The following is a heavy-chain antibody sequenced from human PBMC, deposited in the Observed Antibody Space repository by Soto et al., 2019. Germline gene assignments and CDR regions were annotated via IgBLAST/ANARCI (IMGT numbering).Heavy chain of an antibody. D-gene: IGHD2-15*01. CDR3: ARAEVVVAATGAGWFDP. Sequence: ASVKVSCKASGYTFTSYGISWVRQAPGQGLEWMGWISAYNGNTNYAQKLQGRVTMITDTSTSTAYMELRSLRSDDTAVYYCARAEVVVAATGAGWFDPWGQGTLVTVSS. CDR1: GYTFTSYG. V-gene: IGHV1-18*04. CDR2: ISAYNGNT. J-gene: IGHJ5*02.